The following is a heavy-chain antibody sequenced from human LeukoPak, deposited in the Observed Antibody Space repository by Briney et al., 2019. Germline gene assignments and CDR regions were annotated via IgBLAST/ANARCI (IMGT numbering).Heavy chain of an antibody. V-gene: IGHV4-34*01. D-gene: IGHD3-3*02. Sequence: SETLSLTYAVYGGSFSGYYWSWIRQPPGKGLEWIGEINHSGSTNYNPSLKSRVTISVDTSKNQFSLKLSSVTAADTAVYYCARSPFLEWLLNSGHAFDIWGQGTMVTVSS. CDR2: INHSGST. CDR3: ARSPFLEWLLNSGHAFDI. CDR1: GGSFSGYY. J-gene: IGHJ3*02.